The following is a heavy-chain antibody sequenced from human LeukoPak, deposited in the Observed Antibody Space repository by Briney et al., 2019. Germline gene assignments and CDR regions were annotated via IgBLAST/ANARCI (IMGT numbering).Heavy chain of an antibody. CDR3: ARNSYAFDM. CDR2: ISSSGRTI. Sequence: GGSLRLSCAASGFTFNDYEMNGVRQAPGKGLEWVSYISSSGRTIFYADSVKGRFTISRDNAKNSLYLQMNSLRAEDTAVYYCARNSYAFDMWGQGTMVTVSS. V-gene: IGHV3-48*03. J-gene: IGHJ3*02. CDR1: GFTFNDYE.